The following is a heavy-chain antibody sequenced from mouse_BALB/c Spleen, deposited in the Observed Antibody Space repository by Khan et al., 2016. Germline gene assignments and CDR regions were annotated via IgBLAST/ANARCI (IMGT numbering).Heavy chain of an antibody. CDR2: ISSGGDNI. Sequence: EVELVESGGGLVKPGGSLKLSCAASGFAFSSYDMSWVRQTPEKRLDWVAYISSGGDNIYYPDTVKGRFTISRDNVKNTLYLQMSSPKSEDTAMYYCARKGAYYVSSSPFAYWGQGTLVTVSA. CDR3: ARKGAYYVSSSPFAY. J-gene: IGHJ3*01. V-gene: IGHV5-12-1*01. CDR1: GFAFSSYD. D-gene: IGHD1-1*01.